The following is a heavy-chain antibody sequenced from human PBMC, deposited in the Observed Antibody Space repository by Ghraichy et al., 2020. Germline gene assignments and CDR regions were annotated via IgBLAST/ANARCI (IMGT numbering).Heavy chain of an antibody. CDR1: GFTFSSYS. V-gene: IGHV3-48*02. CDR2: ISSSSNTI. J-gene: IGHJ4*02. CDR3: ANGATRFDY. Sequence: GALNISCAASGFTFSSYSMNWVRQAPGKGLEWVSYISSSSNTIYYADSVKGRFTISRDNAKNSLYLQMNSLRDEDTAVYYCANGATRFDYWGRGTLVTVSS. D-gene: IGHD1-26*01.